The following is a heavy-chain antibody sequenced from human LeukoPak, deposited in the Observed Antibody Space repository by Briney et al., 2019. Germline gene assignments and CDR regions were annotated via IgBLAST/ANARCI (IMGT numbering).Heavy chain of an antibody. CDR3: ARVMRTVYYDSSGYYYFDY. J-gene: IGHJ4*02. D-gene: IGHD3-22*01. V-gene: IGHV4-4*07. CDR1: GGSISSYY. CDR2: IYTSGST. Sequence: PSETLSLTCTVSGGSISSYYWSWIRQPAGKGLEWIGRIYTSGSTNYNPSLKSRVTISVDTSKNQFSLKLSSVTAADTAVYYCARVMRTVYYDSSGYYYFDYWGQGTLVTVSS.